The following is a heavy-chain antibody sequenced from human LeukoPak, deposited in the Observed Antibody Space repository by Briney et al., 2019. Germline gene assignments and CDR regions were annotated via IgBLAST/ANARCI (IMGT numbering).Heavy chain of an antibody. J-gene: IGHJ6*04. Sequence: PGGSLRLSCAASGFTFSSYAMHWVRQAPGKGLEWVAVISYDGSNKYYADSVKGRFTISRDNSKNTLYLQMNSLRAEDTAVYYCARHSGRPPEYYYYGMDVWGKGTTVTVSS. CDR1: GFTFSSYA. V-gene: IGHV3-30*04. CDR3: ARHSGRPPEYYYYGMDV. CDR2: ISYDGSNK.